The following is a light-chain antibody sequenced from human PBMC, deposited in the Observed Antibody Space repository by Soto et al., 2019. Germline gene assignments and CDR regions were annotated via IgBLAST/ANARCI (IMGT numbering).Light chain of an antibody. CDR3: QHYGSSVLT. CDR1: QSLISSY. J-gene: IGKJ3*01. V-gene: IGKV3-20*01. CDR2: GAS. Sequence: EIVLTQSPGTLSLSPGEGASLSCRASQSLISSYIAWYQQNPGQAPRLLIFGASSRATGLPDRFSGSGSGTDVTLTSSRLEPEDFAVYYCQHYGSSVLTFGPGTKVDIK.